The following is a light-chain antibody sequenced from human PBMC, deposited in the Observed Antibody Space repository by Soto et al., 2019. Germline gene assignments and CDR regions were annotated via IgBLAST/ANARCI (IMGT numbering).Light chain of an antibody. J-gene: IGKJ1*01. V-gene: IGKV4-1*01. Sequence: DIVMTQSPDSLAVSLGERATINCKSSQSVLYSSNNKNYLAWYQQKPGQPPKLLIYWASTRESGVPDRFSGSGSGTDFTLTISSLQADDVAVYYCQQSYSPWPFGQGTKVEIK. CDR1: QSVLYSSNNKNY. CDR2: WAS. CDR3: QQSYSPWP.